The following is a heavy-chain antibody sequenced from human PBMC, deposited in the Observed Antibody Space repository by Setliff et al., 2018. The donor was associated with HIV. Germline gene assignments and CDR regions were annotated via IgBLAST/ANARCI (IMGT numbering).Heavy chain of an antibody. CDR2: MYPGDSDT. J-gene: IGHJ4*02. D-gene: IGHD2-21*02. V-gene: IGHV5-51*01. CDR3: VRRDNLVVTLTYYFDS. CDR1: GYDFATYW. Sequence: GESLKISCQVSGYDFATYWIGWVRQLPGKGLEWMGIMYPGDSDTRYSPSFQGQVIISADKSISTAYLHLSSLKASDTAIYYCVRRDNLVVTLTYYFDSWGQGTLVTVSS.